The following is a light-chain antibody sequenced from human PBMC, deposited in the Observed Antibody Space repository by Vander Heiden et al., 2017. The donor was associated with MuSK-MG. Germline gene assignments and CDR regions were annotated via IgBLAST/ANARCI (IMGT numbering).Light chain of an antibody. Sequence: DIQLTQSPSFLSASVGDRVTITCRASQGISSYLAWYQQKPGKAPKLLIYAASTLQSGVPSRFSGSGSGTEFTLTISSLHPEDFATYYCQQRNSYPLFTFGHGTKVDIK. CDR2: AAS. CDR3: QQRNSYPLFT. CDR1: QGISSY. V-gene: IGKV1-9*01. J-gene: IGKJ3*01.